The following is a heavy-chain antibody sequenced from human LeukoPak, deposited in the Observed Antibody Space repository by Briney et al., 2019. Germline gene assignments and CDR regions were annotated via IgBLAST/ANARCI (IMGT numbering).Heavy chain of an antibody. CDR3: ASGKSTGAGVFDI. CDR2: VHYSGTT. CDR1: VGSIRSTS. V-gene: IGHV4-59*01. J-gene: IGHJ3*02. Sequence: PSETLSLTSMVPVGSIRSTSGSWIRNPPGIRLEWIGYVHYSGTTTYNPSLKSRVTIAIDRSKSQFSLKLSSVTAADTAVYYCASGKSTGAGVFDIWGQGTVVTVSS. D-gene: IGHD1-1*01.